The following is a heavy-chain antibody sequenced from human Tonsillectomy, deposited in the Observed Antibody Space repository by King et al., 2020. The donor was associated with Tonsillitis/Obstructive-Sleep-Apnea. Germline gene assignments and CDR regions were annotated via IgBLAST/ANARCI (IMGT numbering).Heavy chain of an antibody. J-gene: IGHJ4*02. CDR1: GFTFSSYW. D-gene: IGHD3-3*01. CDR2: INSDGSSP. Sequence: VQLVESGGGLVQPGGSLRLSCAASGFTFSSYWMHWVRQAPGKGLVWVSRINSDGSSPSYADSVKGRFTISRDNAKNTLYLQMNSLRAEDTAVYFCAREPLSGYYSVDHWGQGTLVTVSS. CDR3: AREPLSGYYSVDH. V-gene: IGHV3-74*01.